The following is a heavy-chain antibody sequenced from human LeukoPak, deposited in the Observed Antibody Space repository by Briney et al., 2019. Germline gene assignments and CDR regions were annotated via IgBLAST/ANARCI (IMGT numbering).Heavy chain of an antibody. CDR2: NNPSGGST. D-gene: IGHD5-12*01. V-gene: IGHV1-46*01. CDR3: ASPRGYGGYLIH. J-gene: IGHJ1*01. CDR1: GYTFTSYY. Sequence: ASVKVSCKASGYTFTSYYMHWVRQAPGQGLEWMGINNPSGGSTSYAQKFQGRVTMTRDTSTSTVYMELSSLRSEDTAVYYCASPRGYGGYLIHWGQGTLVTVSS.